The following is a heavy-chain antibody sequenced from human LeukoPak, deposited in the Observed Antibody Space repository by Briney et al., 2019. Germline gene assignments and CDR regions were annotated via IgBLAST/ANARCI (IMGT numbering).Heavy chain of an antibody. J-gene: IGHJ4*02. Sequence: ASVKLSCKGSGYTFTDYYIHWVRQAPGQGLEWMGWINPNSGGTNYAQKFQGRVTMTRDTSISTAYMELSRLRSDDTAVYYCAREDIVVVPAAGMDYWGQGTLVTVSS. CDR2: INPNSGGT. CDR3: AREDIVVVPAAGMDY. D-gene: IGHD2-2*01. CDR1: GYTFTDYY. V-gene: IGHV1-2*02.